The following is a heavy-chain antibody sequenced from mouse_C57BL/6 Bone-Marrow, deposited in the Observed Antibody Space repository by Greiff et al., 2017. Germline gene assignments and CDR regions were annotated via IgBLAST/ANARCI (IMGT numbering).Heavy chain of an antibody. CDR3: ARYYDYDEVDY. J-gene: IGHJ2*01. CDR1: GYTFTSYW. Sequence: QVQLQQPGAELVKPGASVKMSCKASGYTFTSYWITWVKQRPGQGLESIGDIYPGSGSTNYNEKFKSKATLTVDTSSSTAYMQLSSLTSEDSAVYYCARYYDYDEVDYWGQGTTLIVSS. D-gene: IGHD2-4*01. CDR2: IYPGSGST. V-gene: IGHV1-55*01.